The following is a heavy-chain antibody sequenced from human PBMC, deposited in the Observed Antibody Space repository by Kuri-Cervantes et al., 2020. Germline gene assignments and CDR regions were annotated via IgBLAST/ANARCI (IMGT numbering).Heavy chain of an antibody. V-gene: IGHV1-18*01. CDR2: ISAYNGNT. Sequence: ASVKVSCKASGYTFTSYGISWVRQAPGQGLEWMGWISAYNGNTNYAQKLQGRVTMTTDTSTSTAYMELRSLRFDDTAVYYRARARGYSYGLRYYYYGMDVWGQGTTVTVSS. D-gene: IGHD5-18*01. CDR1: GYTFTSYG. CDR3: ARARGYSYGLRYYYYGMDV. J-gene: IGHJ6*02.